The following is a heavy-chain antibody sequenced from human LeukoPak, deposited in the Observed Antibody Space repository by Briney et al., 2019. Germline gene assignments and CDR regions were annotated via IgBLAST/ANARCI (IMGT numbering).Heavy chain of an antibody. CDR3: ARGQISLVTLDY. CDR2: INHSGST. CDR1: GGSFSGYY. V-gene: IGHV4-34*01. J-gene: IGHJ4*02. D-gene: IGHD2-21*02. Sequence: PSETLSLTCAVYGGSFSGYYWSWIRQPPGKGLEWIGEINHSGSTNYNPSLKSRVTISVDTSKNQFSLKLRSVTAADTAVYYCARGQISLVTLDYWGQGTLVTVSS.